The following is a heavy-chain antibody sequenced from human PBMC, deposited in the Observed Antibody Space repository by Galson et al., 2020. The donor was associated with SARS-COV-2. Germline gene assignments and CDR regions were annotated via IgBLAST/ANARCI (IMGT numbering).Heavy chain of an antibody. Sequence: SENLSLTCAVSGYSISSGYYWGWIRQPPGKGLEWIGSIYHSGSTYFNPSLKSRVTISVDTSKNQFSLKLSSVTAADTAVYYCARSIAAGTWCDAFDIWGQGTMVTVSS. CDR2: IYHSGST. V-gene: IGHV4-38-2*01. CDR1: GYSISSGYY. CDR3: ARSIAAGTWCDAFDI. J-gene: IGHJ3*02. D-gene: IGHD6-13*01.